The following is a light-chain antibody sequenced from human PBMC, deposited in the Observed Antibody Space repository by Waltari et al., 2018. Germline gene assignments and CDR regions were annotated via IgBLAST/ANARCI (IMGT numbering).Light chain of an antibody. CDR1: PSVLYSSNNKNY. V-gene: IGKV4-1*01. Sequence: DIVMTQSPEPLAVSLGERATINCKSSPSVLYSSNNKNYLAWYQQKPGQPPKLLIYWASTRESGVPDRFSGSGSGTDFTLTISSLQAEDVAVYYCQQYYSTPRTFGQGTKVEIK. CDR3: QQYYSTPRT. CDR2: WAS. J-gene: IGKJ1*01.